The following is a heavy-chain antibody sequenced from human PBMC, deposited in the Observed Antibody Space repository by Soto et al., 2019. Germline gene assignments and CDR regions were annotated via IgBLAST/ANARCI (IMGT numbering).Heavy chain of an antibody. V-gene: IGHV3-23*01. D-gene: IGHD2-15*01. CDR3: AKCPQYCSGGRCYGYFDY. Sequence: GGSLRLSCAASVFSFSIYAMSWVRQAPGKGLEWVSGISGSGSSTYYADSVKGRFTISRDNSKKSLYLQVNTLRAEDTAVYYCAKCPQYCSGGRCYGYFDYWGQGTLVTVSS. J-gene: IGHJ4*02. CDR2: ISGSGSST. CDR1: VFSFSIYA.